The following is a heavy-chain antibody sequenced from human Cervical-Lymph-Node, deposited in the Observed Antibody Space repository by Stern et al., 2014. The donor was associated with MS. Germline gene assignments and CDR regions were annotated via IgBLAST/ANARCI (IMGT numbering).Heavy chain of an antibody. CDR1: GYTFTSFG. CDR3: ARDPTNYDYVWGTYFGMAV. CDR2: VSSYNGNT. V-gene: IGHV1-18*01. D-gene: IGHD3-16*01. Sequence: QMQLVQSGPEVKKPGASVKVSCKASGYTFTSFGFSWVRQAPGQGLEWMGWVSSYNGNTKYAQKFQGRVTMTTDTSTSTAYMELRSLRSDDTAMYYCARDPTNYDYVWGTYFGMAVWGQGTTVTVSS. J-gene: IGHJ6*02.